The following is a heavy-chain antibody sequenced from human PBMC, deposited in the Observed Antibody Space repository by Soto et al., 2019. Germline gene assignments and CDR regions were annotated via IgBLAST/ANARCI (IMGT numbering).Heavy chain of an antibody. CDR2: IKQDGSEK. V-gene: IGHV3-7*01. Sequence: GGSLRLSCAASGFTFSSYWMSWVRQAPGKGLEWVANIKQDGSEKYYVDSVKGRFTISRDNAKNSLYLQMNSLRAEDTAVYYCARVIGYCSGGSCYSSGVDAFDIWGQGTMVTVSS. CDR1: GFTFSSYW. CDR3: ARVIGYCSGGSCYSSGVDAFDI. J-gene: IGHJ3*02. D-gene: IGHD2-15*01.